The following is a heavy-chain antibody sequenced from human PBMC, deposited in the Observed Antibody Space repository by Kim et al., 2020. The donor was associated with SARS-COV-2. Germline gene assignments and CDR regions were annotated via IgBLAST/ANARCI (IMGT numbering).Heavy chain of an antibody. CDR2: ISYDGSNK. Sequence: GGSLRLSCAASGFTFSSYGMHWVRQAPGKGLEWVAVISYDGSNKYYADSVKGRFTISRDNSKNTLYLQMNSLRAEDTAVYYCAKEGIAARQVYGMDVWGQGTTVTVSS. V-gene: IGHV3-30*18. J-gene: IGHJ6*02. D-gene: IGHD6-6*01. CDR1: GFTFSSYG. CDR3: AKEGIAARQVYGMDV.